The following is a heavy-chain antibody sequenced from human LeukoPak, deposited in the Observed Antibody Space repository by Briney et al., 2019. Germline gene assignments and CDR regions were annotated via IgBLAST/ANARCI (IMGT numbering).Heavy chain of an antibody. CDR1: GYTFTSYY. CDR2: INPTGGST. CDR3: ARVSASGGFDDH. V-gene: IGHV1-46*01. J-gene: IGHJ5*02. Sequence: ASVKVSCKASGYTFTSYYMHWVRQAPGQGLEWMGLINPTGGSTGYAQKFPGRVTMTRDTSTSTVYMELSSLRPDDTAVYYCARVSASGGFDDHWGQGSLVTVSS. D-gene: IGHD3-10*01.